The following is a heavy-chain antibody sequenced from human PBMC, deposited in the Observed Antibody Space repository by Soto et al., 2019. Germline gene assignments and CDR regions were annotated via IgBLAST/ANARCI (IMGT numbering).Heavy chain of an antibody. CDR1: GYTFTKYW. D-gene: IGHD3-9*01. Sequence: EVQLVQSGAEVKKTGESLKISCQASGYTFTKYWVGWVRQMPGKGLEWMRIIYPDDSDTRYSPSFQGHVTISADKSISTAYLQWSSLKASDSATYYCARRDMLTGYVYFDYWGQGTQVTVSS. V-gene: IGHV5-51*03. CDR2: IYPDDSDT. CDR3: ARRDMLTGYVYFDY. J-gene: IGHJ4*02.